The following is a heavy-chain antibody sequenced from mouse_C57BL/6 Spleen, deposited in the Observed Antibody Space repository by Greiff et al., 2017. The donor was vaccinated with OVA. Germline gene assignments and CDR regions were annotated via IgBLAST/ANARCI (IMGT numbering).Heavy chain of an antibody. J-gene: IGHJ2*01. V-gene: IGHV1-55*01. CDR2: IYPGSGST. CDR1: GYTFTSYW. D-gene: IGHD2-3*01. Sequence: QVQLQQPGAELVKPGASVKMSCKASGYTFTSYWITWVKQRPGQGLEWIGDIYPGSGSTNYNEKFKSKATLTVDTSSSTAYMQLSSLTSEDSAVYYCARSSIYDGYYAYFDYWGQGTTLTVSS. CDR3: ARSSIYDGYYAYFDY.